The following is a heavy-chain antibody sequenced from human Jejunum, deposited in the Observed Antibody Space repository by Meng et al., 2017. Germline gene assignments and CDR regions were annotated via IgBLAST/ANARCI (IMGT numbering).Heavy chain of an antibody. Sequence: QVQLVQCGAEVKEPGASVMVSCKAAGYSFTSYHMHWVRQAPGQGLEYIGILNPSGGFTSCEQKFQGRVTMTSDTSTSTVYLELSSLRSEDTAVYFCARELPGTCWFDPWGQGTLVTVSS. J-gene: IGHJ5*02. V-gene: IGHV1-46*01. CDR3: ARELPGTCWFDP. CDR2: LNPSGGFT. D-gene: IGHD6-13*01. CDR1: GYSFTSYH.